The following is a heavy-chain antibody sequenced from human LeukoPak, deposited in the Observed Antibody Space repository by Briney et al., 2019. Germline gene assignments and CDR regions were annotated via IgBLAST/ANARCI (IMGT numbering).Heavy chain of an antibody. CDR3: ARDHSSRIYYYGMDV. CDR2: ISGSGGST. V-gene: IGHV3-23*01. D-gene: IGHD6-13*01. J-gene: IGHJ6*02. Sequence: PGGSLRLSCAASGFTFSSYAMSWVRQAPGKGLEWVSAISGSGGSTYYADSVKGRFTISRDNAKNSLYLQMNSLRAEDTAVYYCARDHSSRIYYYGMDVWGQGTTVTVSS. CDR1: GFTFSSYA.